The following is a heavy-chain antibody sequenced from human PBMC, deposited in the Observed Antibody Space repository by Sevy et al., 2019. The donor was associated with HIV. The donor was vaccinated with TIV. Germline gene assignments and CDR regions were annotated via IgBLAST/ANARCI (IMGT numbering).Heavy chain of an antibody. Sequence: QLGGSLKRSCVAPDSTVSYYAMHWVRQAPGKGLEGVAVISNDGNNKRYAMSVKGRFTVSRDNSKNTLYLELNSLRPEDTAIFYCARATLYYDTSVYFDNWGQGTLVTVSS. CDR3: ARATLYYDTSVYFDN. CDR2: ISNDGNNK. CDR1: DSTVSYYA. J-gene: IGHJ4*02. D-gene: IGHD3-16*01. V-gene: IGHV3-30*04.